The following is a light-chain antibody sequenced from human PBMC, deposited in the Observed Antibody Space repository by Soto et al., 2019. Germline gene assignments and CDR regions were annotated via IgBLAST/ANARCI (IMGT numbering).Light chain of an antibody. CDR2: EVN. CDR3: SSYAGSSNV. V-gene: IGLV2-8*01. Sequence: QSALTQPPSASGSPGQSVAISCTGTSSDVGGYNYASWYQQHPGKAPKLMIYEVNKRPSGVPDRFSGSKSGNTASLTVSGLQAQDEADSHCSSYAGSSNVFGTGTKVTV. J-gene: IGLJ1*01. CDR1: SSDVGGYNY.